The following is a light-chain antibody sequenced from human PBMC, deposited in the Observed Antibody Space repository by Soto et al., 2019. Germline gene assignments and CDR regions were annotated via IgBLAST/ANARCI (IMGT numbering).Light chain of an antibody. J-gene: IGLJ1*01. CDR1: SSDVGGYNY. V-gene: IGLV2-14*01. Sequence: QSAMTQPASLSGSPGQSITIACTGTSSDVGGYNYVSWYQQYPGKAPRLVISDVSHRPSGVSNRVSGSKSGNSASLTISGLQAEDESDYDCSSYTCSSTYVFGTGTKLTVL. CDR3: SSYTCSSTYV. CDR2: DVS.